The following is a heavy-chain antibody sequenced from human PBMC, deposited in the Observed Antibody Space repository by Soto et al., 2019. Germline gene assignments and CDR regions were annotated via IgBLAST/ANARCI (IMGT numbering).Heavy chain of an antibody. V-gene: IGHV4-34*01. CDR1: GGSFSGYY. CDR2: INHSGST. J-gene: IGHJ4*02. Sequence: QVQLQQWGAGLLKPSETLSLTCAVYGGSFSGYYWSWIRQPPGKGLEWIGEINHSGSTNYNPSLKRRVTISVDTSKNQFSLKLSSVTAADTAVYYCAAGTKAAAILDWGQGTLVTVSS. CDR3: AAGTKAAAILD. D-gene: IGHD6-13*01.